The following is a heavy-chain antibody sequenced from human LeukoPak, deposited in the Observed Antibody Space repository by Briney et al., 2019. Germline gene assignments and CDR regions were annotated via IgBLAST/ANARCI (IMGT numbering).Heavy chain of an antibody. CDR2: IYYSGST. Sequence: SETLSLTCTVSGGSISSYYWSWIRQPPGKGLEWIGYIYYSGSTNYNPSLKSRVTISVDTSKKQFSLKLSSVTAADTAVYYCARGVYYYYYMDVWGKGTTVTVSS. D-gene: IGHD6-6*01. J-gene: IGHJ6*03. CDR1: GGSISSYY. V-gene: IGHV4-59*01. CDR3: ARGVYYYYYMDV.